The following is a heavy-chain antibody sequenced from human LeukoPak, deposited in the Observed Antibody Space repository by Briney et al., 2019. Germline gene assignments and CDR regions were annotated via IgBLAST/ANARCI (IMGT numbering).Heavy chain of an antibody. D-gene: IGHD3-22*01. CDR2: ISSSGSTI. J-gene: IGHJ4*02. V-gene: IGHV3-11*04. CDR1: GFTFSDYY. Sequence: PGGSLRLSCAASGFTFSDYYMSWIRQAPGQGLEWVSYISSSGSTIYYADSVKGRFTISRDNPKNSLYLQMNSLRAEDTAVYYCARAQTYYYDSSGYLLYWGQGTLVTVSS. CDR3: ARAQTYYYDSSGYLLY.